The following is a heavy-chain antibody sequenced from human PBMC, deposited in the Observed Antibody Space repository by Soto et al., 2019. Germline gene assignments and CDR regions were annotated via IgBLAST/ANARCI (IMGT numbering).Heavy chain of an antibody. CDR2: ISDTGTT. CDR3: ARVPSPFDFYYAMDV. V-gene: IGHV4-61*08. D-gene: IGHD3-16*01. Sequence: PSETLSLTCSVSGGSVSSGGHYWSWIRQPPGKGLEWIAYISDTGTTNYNPSLKSRLTMSLDTSQNRFSLRLNSVTAADTAVYFCARVPSPFDFYYAMDVWGQGTTVTVSS. CDR1: GGSVSSGGHY. J-gene: IGHJ6*02.